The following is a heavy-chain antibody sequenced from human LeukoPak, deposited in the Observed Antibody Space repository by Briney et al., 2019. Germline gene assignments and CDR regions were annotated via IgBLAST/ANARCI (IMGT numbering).Heavy chain of an antibody. CDR3: ARGFFVRERAGSWFDP. J-gene: IGHJ5*02. CDR1: GGPISSGGYS. V-gene: IGHV4-30-2*01. CDR2: IYHTGNT. Sequence: SHTLSLTRAVSGGPISSGGYSWNSIRQPPGKGLEWIGYIYHTGNTSYNPSLKSRVTVSVDRSKNQFSLRLTSVTAADTAVYYCARGFFVRERAGSWFDPWGQGTLVTVSP. D-gene: IGHD3-10*02.